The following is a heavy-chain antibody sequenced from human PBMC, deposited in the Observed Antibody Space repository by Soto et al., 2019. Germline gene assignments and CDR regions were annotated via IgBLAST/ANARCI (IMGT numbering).Heavy chain of an antibody. V-gene: IGHV3-23*01. D-gene: IGHD2-15*01. Sequence: GGSLRLSCAASGFTFSSYAMSWVRQAPGKGLEWVSAISGSGGSTYYADSVKGRFTISRDNSKNTLYLQMNSLRAEDTAVYYCAKDFKYCSGGSCYPRYYYYYYMDVWGKGTTVTVSS. CDR1: GFTFSSYA. J-gene: IGHJ6*03. CDR3: AKDFKYCSGGSCYPRYYYYYYMDV. CDR2: ISGSGGST.